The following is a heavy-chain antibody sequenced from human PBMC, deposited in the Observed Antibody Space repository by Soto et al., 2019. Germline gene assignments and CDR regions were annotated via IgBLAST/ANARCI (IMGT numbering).Heavy chain of an antibody. Sequence: GASVKVSCKASGGTFSSYTISWVRQAPGKGLEWMGGFDPEDGETIYAQKFQGRVTMTEDTSTDTAYMELSSLRSEDTAVYYCATEYGSGSYSPQTYGMDVWGRGTLVTVSS. J-gene: IGHJ6*02. D-gene: IGHD3-10*01. CDR3: ATEYGSGSYSPQTYGMDV. CDR1: GGTFSSYT. V-gene: IGHV1-24*01. CDR2: FDPEDGET.